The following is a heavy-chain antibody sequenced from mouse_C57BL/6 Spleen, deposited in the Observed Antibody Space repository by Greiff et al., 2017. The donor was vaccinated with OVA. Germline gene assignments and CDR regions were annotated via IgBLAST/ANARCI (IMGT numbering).Heavy chain of an antibody. V-gene: IGHV1-26*01. CDR1: GYTFTDYY. CDR3: ARGRAPYYFDY. J-gene: IGHJ2*01. Sequence: VQLQQSGPELVKPGASVKISCKASGYTFTDYYMNWVKQSHGKSLEWIGDINPNNGGTSYNQKFKGKATLTVDKSSSTAYMELRSLTSEDSAVYYCARGRAPYYFDYWGQGTTLTVSS. CDR2: INPNNGGT. D-gene: IGHD3-3*01.